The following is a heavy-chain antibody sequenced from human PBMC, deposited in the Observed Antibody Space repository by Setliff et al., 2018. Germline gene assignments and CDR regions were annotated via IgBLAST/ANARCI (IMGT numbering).Heavy chain of an antibody. CDR3: AGGSGWLITN. CDR2: IKQDGTGM. J-gene: IGHJ4*02. CDR1: GFTFSSYW. Sequence: GGSLRLSCAASGFTFSSYWMNWVRQAPGKGLEWVANIKQDGTGMYYLDSVKGRFTISRDNEKNSLFLLMNSLRAEDTAVYYCAGGSGWLITNWGQGTPVTVSS. V-gene: IGHV3-7*03. D-gene: IGHD5-12*01.